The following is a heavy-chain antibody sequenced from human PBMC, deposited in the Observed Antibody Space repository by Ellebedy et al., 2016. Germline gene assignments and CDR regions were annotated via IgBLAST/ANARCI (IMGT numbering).Heavy chain of an antibody. CDR2: ITSSGSYI. CDR1: GLNLGNYF. Sequence: GESLKISCTASGLNLGNYFMSWVRQAPGKGLEWVSSITSSGSYIYYADSVKGRFTISRDSSKNSVYLRMNNLRVEDTAVYYCRQGHYADLWGQGTLVTVSS. CDR3: RQGHYADL. V-gene: IGHV3-21*01. J-gene: IGHJ4*02. D-gene: IGHD4-17*01.